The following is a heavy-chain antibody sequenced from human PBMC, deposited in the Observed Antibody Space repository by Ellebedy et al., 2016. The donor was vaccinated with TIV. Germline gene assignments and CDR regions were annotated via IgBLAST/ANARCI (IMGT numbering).Heavy chain of an antibody. J-gene: IGHJ4*02. D-gene: IGHD6-19*01. CDR3: ARDQMGSSGWYGDFDY. CDR1: GFTFSSYG. CDR2: IWYDGSNK. V-gene: IGHV3-33*01. Sequence: GESLKISCAASGFTFSSYGMHWVRQAPGKGLEWVAVIWYDGSNKYYADSVKGRFTISRDNSKNTLYLQMNSLRAEDTAVYYCARDQMGSSGWYGDFDYWGQGTLVTVSS.